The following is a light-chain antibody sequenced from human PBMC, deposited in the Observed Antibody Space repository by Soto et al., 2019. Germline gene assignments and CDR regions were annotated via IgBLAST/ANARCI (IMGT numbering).Light chain of an antibody. CDR3: QVWDTANDHPI. CDR2: YDF. V-gene: IGLV3-21*04. J-gene: IGLJ2*01. Sequence: SYELTQRPSVSVAPEKTVSITCGGDNIRDKAVHCYQHRPGQAPRLVIYYDFERPSGIHERFSGSNSGNTATLTISRVEAGDEADYSCQVWDTANDHPIFGGGTKLTVL. CDR1: NIRDKA.